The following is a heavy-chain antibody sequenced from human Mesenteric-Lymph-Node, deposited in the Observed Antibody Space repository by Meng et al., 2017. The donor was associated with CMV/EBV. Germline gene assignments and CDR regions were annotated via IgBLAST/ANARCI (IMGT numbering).Heavy chain of an antibody. CDR2: INHSGST. D-gene: IGHD1-14*01. J-gene: IGHJ5*02. CDR1: GGSFSDYY. V-gene: IGHV4-34*01. Sequence: SETLSLTCAVYGGSFSDYYWSWIRQPPGKGLEWIGEINHSGSTNYNPSLKSRVTISVDTSKNQFSLKLRSVTAADTAVYFCATTVYPKAYLNYFDPWGQGTLVTVSS. CDR3: ATTVYPKAYLNYFDP.